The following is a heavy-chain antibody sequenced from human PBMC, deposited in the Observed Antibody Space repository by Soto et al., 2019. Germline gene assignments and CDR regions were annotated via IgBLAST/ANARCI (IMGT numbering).Heavy chain of an antibody. CDR1: GGRFSSYA. CDR2: IIPIFGTT. V-gene: IGHV1-69*13. J-gene: IGHJ6*02. CDR3: ASGPFGVATYYYYYDMDV. Sequence: SVKVSCKASGGRFSSYAISWVRQAPGQGLEWMGGIIPIFGTTNYAQKFQGRVTITAGESTSTAYMDLSSLRSEDTAVYYCASGPFGVATYYYYYDMDVWGQGTTVTVSS. D-gene: IGHD3-3*01.